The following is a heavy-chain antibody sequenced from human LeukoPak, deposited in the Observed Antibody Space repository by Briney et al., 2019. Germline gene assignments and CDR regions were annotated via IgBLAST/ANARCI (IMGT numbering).Heavy chain of an antibody. D-gene: IGHD4-17*01. CDR2: INPNSGGT. Sequence: ASVKVSCKASGYTFTGYYMHWVRQAPGQGLEWMGWINPNSGGTNYAQKFQGRVTMTRDTSISTAYMELSRLRSDDTAVYYCARNMTTVTTVSLGGFDIWGQGTMVTVSS. CDR1: GYTFTGYY. V-gene: IGHV1-2*02. J-gene: IGHJ3*02. CDR3: ARNMTTVTTVSLGGFDI.